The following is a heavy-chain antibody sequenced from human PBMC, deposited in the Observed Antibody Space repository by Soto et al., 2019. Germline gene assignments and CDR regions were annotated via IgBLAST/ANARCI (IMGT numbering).Heavy chain of an antibody. CDR1: GESIGRGGSS. CDR3: ARVPDY. V-gene: IGHV4-30-2*01. J-gene: IGHJ4*02. CDR2: IYHSGST. Sequence: PAETLSVACGVCGESIGRGGSSWSWIRQPPGKGLEWIGYIYHSGSTYYNPSLKSRVTISVDRSKNQFSLKLSSLFAAETAVYYCARVPDYWGQGTLVTVSS.